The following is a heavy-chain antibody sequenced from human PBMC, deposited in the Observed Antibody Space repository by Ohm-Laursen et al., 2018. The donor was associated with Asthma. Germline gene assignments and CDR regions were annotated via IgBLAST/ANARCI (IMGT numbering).Heavy chain of an antibody. CDR1: GYTFSRYS. Sequence: LSLTCAASGYTFSRYSIHWVRQIPGKGLEWVASISTASSFIYYADSVRGRFTTSRDNARNSVYLQMNSLRAEDTAFYYCAVSIYAYGEGAYWGQGTLVTVSS. J-gene: IGHJ4*02. CDR3: AVSIYAYGEGAY. V-gene: IGHV3-21*01. CDR2: ISTASSFI. D-gene: IGHD3-10*01.